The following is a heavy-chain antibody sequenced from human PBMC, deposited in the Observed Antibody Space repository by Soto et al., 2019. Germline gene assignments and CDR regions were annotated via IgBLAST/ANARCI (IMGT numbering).Heavy chain of an antibody. V-gene: IGHV1-3*01. CDR2: INAGNGDT. Sequence: ASVKVSCKASGYTFTNYAMHWVRQAPGQRLEWMGWINAGNGDTKYSQKFQGRVTITRDTSASTAYMELSSLRSEDTAVYYCARVSGYYLPDYWGQGTLVTVSS. CDR1: GYTFTNYA. D-gene: IGHD5-12*01. J-gene: IGHJ4*02. CDR3: ARVSGYYLPDY.